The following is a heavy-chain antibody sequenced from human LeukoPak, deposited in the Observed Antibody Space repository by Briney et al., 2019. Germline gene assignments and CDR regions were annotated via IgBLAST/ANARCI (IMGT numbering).Heavy chain of an antibody. J-gene: IGHJ3*02. Sequence: SETLSLTCTVSGGSISSYYWSWIRQPPGKGLEWIGYIYYSGSTNYNPSLKSRVTISVDTSKNQFSLKLSSVTAADTAVYYCARARKQWLRFGKRADAFDIWGQGTMVTVSS. CDR3: ARARKQWLRFGKRADAFDI. D-gene: IGHD6-19*01. V-gene: IGHV4-59*01. CDR1: GGSISSYY. CDR2: IYYSGST.